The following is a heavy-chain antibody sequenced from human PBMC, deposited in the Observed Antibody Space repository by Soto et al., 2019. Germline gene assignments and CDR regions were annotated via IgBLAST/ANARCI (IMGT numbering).Heavy chain of an antibody. CDR3: ARGYNYYYYYMDV. CDR1: GYTITSYD. J-gene: IGHJ6*03. Sequence: ASVAVSCKDPGYTITSYDLNWARQATGQGLEWMGWMNPNSGNTGYAQKFQGRVTMTRNTSISTAYMELSSLRSEDTAVYYCARGYNYYYYYMDVWGKGTTVTVSS. D-gene: IGHD5-12*01. CDR2: MNPNSGNT. V-gene: IGHV1-8*01.